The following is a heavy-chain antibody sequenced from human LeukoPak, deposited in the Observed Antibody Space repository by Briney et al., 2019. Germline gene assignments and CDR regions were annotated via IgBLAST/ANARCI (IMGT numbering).Heavy chain of an antibody. CDR2: IYYSGST. V-gene: IGHV4-30-4*01. Sequence: SETLSLTCTVSGGSISSGDYYWSWIRQPPGQALEWIGYIYYSGSTYYNPSLKSRVTISVDTSKNQFSLKLSSVTAADTAVYYCAGTPIVVVPAAIPGRFDPWGQGTLVTVSS. CDR1: GGSISSGDYY. J-gene: IGHJ5*02. D-gene: IGHD2-2*01. CDR3: AGTPIVVVPAAIPGRFDP.